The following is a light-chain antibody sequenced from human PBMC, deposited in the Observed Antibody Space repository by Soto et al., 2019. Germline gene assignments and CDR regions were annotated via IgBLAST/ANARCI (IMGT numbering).Light chain of an antibody. CDR2: TVS. V-gene: IGKV2-30*01. Sequence: DVVLTQSPLSLPATLGQPASISCRSSQSLVYSNGNTFLSWFQWRPEHSPRRLIYTVSDRVSGVPDRFRGIGSGADFSLRISRVEAEDVGVYFCRKGTHLPYTFGQGTKLEMK. CDR3: RKGTHLPYT. CDR1: QSLVYSNGNTF. J-gene: IGKJ2*01.